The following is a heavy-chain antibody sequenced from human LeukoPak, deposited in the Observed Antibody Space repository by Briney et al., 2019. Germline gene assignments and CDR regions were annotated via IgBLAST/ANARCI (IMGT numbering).Heavy chain of an antibody. CDR1: GYTFTSYN. CDR2: INPSGGST. V-gene: IGHV1-46*01. J-gene: IGHJ4*02. D-gene: IGHD4-23*01. CDR3: ARGDGGNGGGVDY. Sequence: ASVKVSCKASGYTFTSYNMHWVRQAPGQGLEWMGIINPSGGSTSYAQKFQGRVTMTRDMSTSTVYMELSSLSSEDTAVYYCARGDGGNGGGVDYWGQGTLVTVSS.